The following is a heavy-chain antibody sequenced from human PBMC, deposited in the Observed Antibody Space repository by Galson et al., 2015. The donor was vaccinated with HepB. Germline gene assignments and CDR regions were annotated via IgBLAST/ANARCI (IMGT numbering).Heavy chain of an antibody. Sequence: SVKVSCKVSGYTLTELSMHWVRQAPGKGLEWMGGFDPEDGETIYAQKFQGRVTMTEDTSTDTAYMELSSLRSEDTAVYYCATVNLRFGEYFDYWGQGTLVTVSS. D-gene: IGHD3-10*01. CDR1: GYTLTELS. V-gene: IGHV1-24*01. CDR2: FDPEDGET. CDR3: ATVNLRFGEYFDY. J-gene: IGHJ4*02.